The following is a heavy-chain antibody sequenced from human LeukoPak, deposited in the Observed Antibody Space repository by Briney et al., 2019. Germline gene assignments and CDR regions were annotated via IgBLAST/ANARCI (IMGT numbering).Heavy chain of an antibody. J-gene: IGHJ2*01. V-gene: IGHV3-13*01. CDR3: IREPSYTGTWWYPDL. CDR2: IDPAGST. Sequence: GGSLGLSCAASGFTFSSYDMHWVRQATGKGLEWISAIDPAGSTWYSDSVKGRFTISRENAKSSLFLQMYSLRAADTAVYYCIREPSYTGTWWYPDLWGRGTLVTVSS. D-gene: IGHD1-14*01. CDR1: GFTFSSYD.